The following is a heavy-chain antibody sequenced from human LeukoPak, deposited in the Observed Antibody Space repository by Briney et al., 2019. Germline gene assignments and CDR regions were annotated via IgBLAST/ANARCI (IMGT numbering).Heavy chain of an antibody. J-gene: IGHJ4*02. Sequence: GGSLRLSCAASGFTFSSYAMNWVRQAPGKGLEWVSVISGSGGTTYYAASVKGRFTISRDNSKNMLYLQMNSLRAEDTAVYYCAKRVGGVNNFDYWGQGTLVTVSS. CDR3: AKRVGGVNNFDY. V-gene: IGHV3-23*01. D-gene: IGHD3-16*01. CDR2: ISGSGGTT. CDR1: GFTFSSYA.